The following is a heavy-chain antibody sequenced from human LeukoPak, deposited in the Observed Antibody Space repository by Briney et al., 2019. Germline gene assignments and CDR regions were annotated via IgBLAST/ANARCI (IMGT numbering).Heavy chain of an antibody. J-gene: IGHJ4*02. Sequence: GESLKISCKGSGYNFTKYWVAWVRQMPGRGPEWMGVIYPGDSDSRYSPSFQGQVTISADKSISSVYLEWRSLKASDTAMYYCAMVYDSRVDYWGQGTLVTVSS. V-gene: IGHV5-51*01. CDR1: GYNFTKYW. CDR2: IYPGDSDS. D-gene: IGHD2/OR15-2a*01. CDR3: AMVYDSRVDY.